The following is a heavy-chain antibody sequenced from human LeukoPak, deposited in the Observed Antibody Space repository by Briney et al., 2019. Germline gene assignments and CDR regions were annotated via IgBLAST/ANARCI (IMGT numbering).Heavy chain of an antibody. CDR2: VNPNSGGT. D-gene: IGHD4-17*01. V-gene: IGHV1-2*02. CDR3: AREARVTRSWFDP. J-gene: IGHJ5*02. CDR1: WYTFTGYY. Sequence: ASVKVSFKGSWYTFTGYYIHWVRQAPGQGLEWIGWVNPNSGGTNYAQKFQGRVTMTRDTSISTAYMELSRLRSDDTAVYYCAREARVTRSWFDPWGQGTLVTVSS.